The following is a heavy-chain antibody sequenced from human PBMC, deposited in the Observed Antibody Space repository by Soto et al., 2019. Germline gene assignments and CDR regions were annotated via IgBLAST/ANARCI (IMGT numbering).Heavy chain of an antibody. V-gene: IGHV1-45*02. CDR1: GNTFTYRY. CDR3: ASGGAGSGPFTWEFPEN. Sequence: QMQLVQAGAEVKKTGSTVTVSCKALGNTFTYRYLHWVRQAPGQALEWMGWITPFNGDVHYAQKLQERVTITRDRSINTAYMRMSSLRSEDTAMYFCASGGAGSGPFTWEFPENWGQGNLVTVSS. D-gene: IGHD3-10*01. J-gene: IGHJ4*02. CDR2: ITPFNGDV.